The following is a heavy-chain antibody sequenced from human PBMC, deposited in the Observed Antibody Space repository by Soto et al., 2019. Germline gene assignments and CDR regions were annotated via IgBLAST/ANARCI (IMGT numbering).Heavy chain of an antibody. CDR2: IYPGDSDT. D-gene: IGHD2-21*02. CDR3: ARPSPVVTPLGAFDI. CDR1: GYSFTSYW. V-gene: IGHV5-51*01. J-gene: IGHJ3*02. Sequence: LKISCKGSGYSFTSYWIGWVRQMPGKGLEWMGIIYPGDSDTRYSPSFQGQVTISADKSISTAYLQWSSLKASDTAMYYCARPSPVVTPLGAFDIWGQGTMVTVSS.